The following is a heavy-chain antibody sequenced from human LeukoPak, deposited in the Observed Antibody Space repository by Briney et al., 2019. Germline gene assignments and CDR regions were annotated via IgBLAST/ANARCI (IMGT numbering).Heavy chain of an antibody. Sequence: GGSLRLSCTASAFTFTSYAMSWVRQAPGKGLEWVSGISGSGGTTYDADSVKGRFTVSRDNSKKTLYLQMNRLRAEDTAIYYCAKGVMITFGGVIAKDAFDIWGQGTLVTVAS. CDR3: AKGVMITFGGVIAKDAFDI. D-gene: IGHD3-16*02. CDR2: ISGSGGTT. V-gene: IGHV3-23*01. J-gene: IGHJ3*02. CDR1: AFTFTSYA.